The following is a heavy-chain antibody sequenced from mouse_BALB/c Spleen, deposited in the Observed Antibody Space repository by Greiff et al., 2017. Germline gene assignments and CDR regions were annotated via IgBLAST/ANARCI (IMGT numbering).Heavy chain of an antibody. CDR2: ISCYNGAT. CDR3: ARRNGNYGYYAMDY. D-gene: IGHD2-1*01. J-gene: IGHJ4*01. V-gene: IGHV1S34*01. CDR1: GYLFTGYY. Sequence: LVKTGASVKISCKASGYLFTGYYMHWVKQSHGKSLEWIGYISCYNGATSYNQKFKGKATFTVDTSSSTAYMQFNSLTSEDSAVYYCARRNGNYGYYAMDYWGQGTSVTVSS.